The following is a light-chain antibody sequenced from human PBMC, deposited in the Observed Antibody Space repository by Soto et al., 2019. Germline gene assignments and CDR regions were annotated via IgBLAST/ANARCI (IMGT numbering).Light chain of an antibody. J-gene: IGLJ1*01. CDR1: SSDVGGYNY. CDR3: SSYTSSNTLV. V-gene: IGLV2-14*01. CDR2: EVS. Sequence: QSAPTQPACVSVSPGQSITISCTGTSSDVGGYNYVSWYQQEPGKAPKLMIYEVSNRPSGVSDRFSGSKSGNTASLTISGLQAEDEADYYCSSYTSSNTLVFGTGPKVTVL.